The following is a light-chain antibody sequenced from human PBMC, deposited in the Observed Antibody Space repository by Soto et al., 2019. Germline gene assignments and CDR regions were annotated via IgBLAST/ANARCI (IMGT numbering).Light chain of an antibody. Sequence: EIVLTQSPGTLSLSPGERATLSCRASQSVNIHLAWYQQKPGQAPRLLMQTASSRASGVPARISGSGSGTEFTLTISSLQSEEFAVYYCKQFRNWPWTFGQGTKVDIK. J-gene: IGKJ1*01. CDR2: TAS. CDR1: QSVNIH. CDR3: KQFRNWPWT. V-gene: IGKV3-15*01.